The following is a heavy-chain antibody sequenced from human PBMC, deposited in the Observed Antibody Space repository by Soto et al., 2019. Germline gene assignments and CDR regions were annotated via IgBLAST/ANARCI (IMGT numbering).Heavy chain of an antibody. V-gene: IGHV4-39*01. CDR2: IYYSGST. D-gene: IGHD6-13*01. CDR1: GGSISSSSYY. CDR3: ATRSYSYSSSWYRYYYYGMDV. J-gene: IGHJ6*02. Sequence: SETLSLTCTVSGGSISSSSYYWGWIRQPPGKGLEWIGSIYYSGSTYYNPSLKSRVTISVDTSKNQFSLKLSSVTAADTAVYYCATRSYSYSSSWYRYYYYGMDVWGQGTTVTVSS.